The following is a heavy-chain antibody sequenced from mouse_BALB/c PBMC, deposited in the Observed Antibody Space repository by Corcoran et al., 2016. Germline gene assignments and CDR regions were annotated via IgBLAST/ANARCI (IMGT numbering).Heavy chain of an antibody. D-gene: IGHD2-10*02. Sequence: EIQLQQTGPELVKPGASVKISCKASGYSFTDYIMLWVKQSHGKSLEWIGNINPYYGSTSYNLKFKGKATLTVDKSSSTAYMQLNSLTSEDSAVYYCALYGNPYAMDYWGQGTSVTVSS. CDR3: ALYGNPYAMDY. J-gene: IGHJ4*01. CDR2: INPYYGST. CDR1: GYSFTDYI. V-gene: IGHV1-39*01.